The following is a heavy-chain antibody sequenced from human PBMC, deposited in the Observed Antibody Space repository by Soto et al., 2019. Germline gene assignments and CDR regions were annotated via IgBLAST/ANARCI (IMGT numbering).Heavy chain of an antibody. Sequence: QVQLVESGGGLVKPGGSLRLSCAASGFSFSDNFMSWIRQAPGKGLQWVSYVSHSGSYTDYADSVKGRFTISRDNAKNSVFLQMNSLRAEDTAVYYCSRVGTTAGSTQYLDLCGRGTLVTVSS. CDR1: GFSFSDNF. J-gene: IGHJ2*01. CDR2: VSHSGSYT. D-gene: IGHD6-13*01. V-gene: IGHV3-11*06. CDR3: SRVGTTAGSTQYLDL.